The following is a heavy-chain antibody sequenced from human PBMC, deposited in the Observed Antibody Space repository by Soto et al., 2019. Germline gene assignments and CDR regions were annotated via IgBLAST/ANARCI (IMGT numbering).Heavy chain of an antibody. Sequence: PSETLSLTCTVSGGSVSSGSYYWSWIRQPPGKGLEWIGYIYYSGSTNYNPSLKSRVTISVDTSKNQFSLKLSSVTAADTAVYYCARERPDDSRLDPWGQGTLVTVSS. V-gene: IGHV4-61*01. CDR1: GGSVSSGSYY. D-gene: IGHD6-13*01. J-gene: IGHJ5*02. CDR2: IYYSGST. CDR3: ARERPDDSRLDP.